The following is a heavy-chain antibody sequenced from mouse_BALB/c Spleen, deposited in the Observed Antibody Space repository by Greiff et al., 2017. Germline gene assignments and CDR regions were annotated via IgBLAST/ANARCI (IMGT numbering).Heavy chain of an antibody. Sequence: EVKLEESGPGLVKPSQSLSLTCTVTGYSITSDYAWNWIRQFPGNKLEWMGYISYSGSTSYNPSLKSRISITRDTSKNQFFLQLNSVTTEDTATYYCARYGHGTFAYWGQGTLVTVSA. CDR2: ISYSGST. CDR1: GYSITSDYA. CDR3: ARYGHGTFAY. D-gene: IGHD1-1*02. V-gene: IGHV3-2*02. J-gene: IGHJ3*01.